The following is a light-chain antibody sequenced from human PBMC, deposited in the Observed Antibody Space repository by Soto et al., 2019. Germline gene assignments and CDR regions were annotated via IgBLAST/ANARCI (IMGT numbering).Light chain of an antibody. CDR1: QSVTSRY. Sequence: VLALSVDTVSLSPRQRATLSCRASQSVTSRYLARYQQKPGQAPRLLIYGASSRATGIPDRFSGSGSGTDFTLTISRLEPEDFGVHYCQQFGSSIPHPLGQGAKVHIK. V-gene: IGKV3-20*01. CDR2: GAS. J-gene: IGKJ2*01. CDR3: QQFGSSIPHP.